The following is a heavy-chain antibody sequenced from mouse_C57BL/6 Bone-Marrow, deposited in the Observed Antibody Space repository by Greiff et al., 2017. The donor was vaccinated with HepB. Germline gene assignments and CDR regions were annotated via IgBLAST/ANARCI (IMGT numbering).Heavy chain of an antibody. J-gene: IGHJ1*03. D-gene: IGHD4-1*01. V-gene: IGHV1-76*01. Sequence: VKLQESGAELVRPGASVKLSCKASGYTFTDYYINWVKQRPGQGLEWIARIYPGSGNTYYNEKFKGKATLTAEKSSSTAYMQLSSLTSEDSAVYFCARGDQLTGGWYFDVWGTGTTVTVSS. CDR2: IYPGSGNT. CDR3: ARGDQLTGGWYFDV. CDR1: GYTFTDYY.